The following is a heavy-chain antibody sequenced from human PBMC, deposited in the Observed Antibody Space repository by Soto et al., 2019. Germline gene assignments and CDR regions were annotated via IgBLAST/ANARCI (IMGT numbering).Heavy chain of an antibody. D-gene: IGHD6-6*01. V-gene: IGHV4-34*01. J-gene: IGHJ4*02. CDR2: INHSGST. CDR1: GGSFSGYY. CDR3: ARGILGSSKGYFDY. Sequence: SETLSLTCAVYGGSFSGYYWSWIRQPPGKGLEWIGEINHSGSTNYNPSLKSRVTISVDTSKNQFSLKLSSVTAADTAVYYCARGILGSSKGYFDYWGQGTLVTVSS.